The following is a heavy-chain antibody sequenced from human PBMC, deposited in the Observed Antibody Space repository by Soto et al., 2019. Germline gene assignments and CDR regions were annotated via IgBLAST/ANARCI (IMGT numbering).Heavy chain of an antibody. CDR1: GYTFSSHG. CDR2: ISAYNGNT. CDR3: AREGIAVPGTRGGFDY. D-gene: IGHD6-19*01. V-gene: IGHV1-18*04. Sequence: QVQLVQSGAEVKKPGASVKVSCKASGYTFSSHGISWVRQAPGQGLEWMGWISAYNGNTNYAQKLQGRVTMTTDTSTRTVYMELRSLRSDDTAVYYCAREGIAVPGTRGGFDYWGQGTLVTVSS. J-gene: IGHJ4*02.